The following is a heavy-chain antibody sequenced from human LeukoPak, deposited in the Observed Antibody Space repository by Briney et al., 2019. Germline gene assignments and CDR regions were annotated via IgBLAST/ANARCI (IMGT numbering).Heavy chain of an antibody. J-gene: IGHJ4*02. CDR3: ARDTPRPVPRGFEY. CDR2: INPNSGGT. CDR1: GYTFTGYY. Sequence: GASVKVSCKASGYTFTGYYMHWVRQAPGQGLEWMGWINPNSGGTNYAQKFQDRVTMTRDTSISTAYMELSRLRSDDTAVYYCARDTPRPVPRGFEYWGQGTLVTVSS. V-gene: IGHV1-2*02.